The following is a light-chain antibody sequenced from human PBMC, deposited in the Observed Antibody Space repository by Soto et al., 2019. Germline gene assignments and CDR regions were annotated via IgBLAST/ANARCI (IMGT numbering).Light chain of an antibody. CDR1: QGISSY. CDR3: QQLNSYPRT. Sequence: IQMTQSPSFLSASVGDRVTITCRASQGISSYLAWYQQKPGKAPKLLIYAASTSQSGVPSRFSGSGSGTEFTLTISSLQPEDFATYYCQQLNSYPRTFGQGTKVDIK. J-gene: IGKJ1*01. CDR2: AAS. V-gene: IGKV1-9*01.